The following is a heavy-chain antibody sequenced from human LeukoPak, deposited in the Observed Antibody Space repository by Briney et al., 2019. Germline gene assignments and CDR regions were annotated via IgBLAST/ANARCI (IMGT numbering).Heavy chain of an antibody. CDR3: ARDLGTRFVNSFDI. Sequence: GASVKVSCKASGGTFSSYAISWVRQSPGQGLEWMGWIDPKTGDTHYAQMFQGRVTMTRDTSISTAYMELSRLRSDDTAVFYCARDLGTRFVNSFDIWGHGTTVTVSS. CDR1: GGTFSSYA. V-gene: IGHV1-2*02. CDR2: IDPKTGDT. D-gene: IGHD2/OR15-2a*01. J-gene: IGHJ3*02.